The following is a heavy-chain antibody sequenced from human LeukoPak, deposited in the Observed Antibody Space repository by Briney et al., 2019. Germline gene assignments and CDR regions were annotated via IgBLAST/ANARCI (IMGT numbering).Heavy chain of an antibody. Sequence: GGSLRLSCVASGFTFSSYWMSWVRQAPGKGLEWVANIKQDGSEKYYVDSVKGRFTISRENAKNSLYLQMNSLRAEDTAVYYCAKGSTPEGELRHDYWGQGTLVTVSS. V-gene: IGHV3-7*03. J-gene: IGHJ4*02. D-gene: IGHD1-26*01. CDR2: IKQDGSEK. CDR1: GFTFSSYW. CDR3: AKGSTPEGELRHDY.